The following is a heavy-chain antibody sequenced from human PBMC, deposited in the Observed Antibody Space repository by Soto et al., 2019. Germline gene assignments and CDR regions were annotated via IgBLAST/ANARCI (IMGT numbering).Heavy chain of an antibody. V-gene: IGHV4-38-2*01. CDR2: IYHSGST. CDR1: GYSISSGYY. J-gene: IGHJ6*02. CDR3: AREQLGADDYYYYYGMDV. D-gene: IGHD6-6*01. Sequence: PSETLSLTCAVSGYSISSGYYCGWIRQPPGKGLEWIGSIYHSGSTYYNPSLKSRVTISVVTSKNQFSLKLSSVTAADTAVYYCAREQLGADDYYYYYGMDVWGQGTTVTVSS.